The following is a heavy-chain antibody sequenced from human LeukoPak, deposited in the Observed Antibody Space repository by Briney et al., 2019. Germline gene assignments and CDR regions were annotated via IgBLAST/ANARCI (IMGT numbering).Heavy chain of an antibody. CDR1: GFTFSSYA. V-gene: IGHV3-23*01. J-gene: IGHJ4*02. Sequence: GGSLRLSCAASGFTFSSYAMSWVRQAPGKGLEWVSAISGSGGSTYYADSVKGRFTISRDNSKNTLYLQMNSLRAEDTAVYYCAKLVKKIYCSGGSCYLSYFDYWGQGTLVTVSS. CDR2: ISGSGGST. CDR3: AKLVKKIYCSGGSCYLSYFDY. D-gene: IGHD2-15*01.